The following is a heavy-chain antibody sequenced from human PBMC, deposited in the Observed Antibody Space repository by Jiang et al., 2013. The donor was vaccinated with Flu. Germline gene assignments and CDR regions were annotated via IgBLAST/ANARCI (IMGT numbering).Heavy chain of an antibody. CDR3: AREFSGSHWYFDL. CDR1: GGSISSGGYC. V-gene: IGHV4-31*03. CDR2: IYSSGNT. D-gene: IGHD2-15*01. Sequence: GPGLVKPSQTLSLTCTVSGGSISSGGYCWSWIRQHPGKGLEWIGFIYSSGNTYHNPSLKSRVTMSLDTSQNQFSLRLNSVTAADTAVYYCAREFSGSHWYFDLWGRGTLVTVSS. J-gene: IGHJ2*01.